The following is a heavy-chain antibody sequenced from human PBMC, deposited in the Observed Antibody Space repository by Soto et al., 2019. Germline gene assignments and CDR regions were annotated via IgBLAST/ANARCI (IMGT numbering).Heavy chain of an antibody. CDR2: IYSGGST. CDR3: ARAPGSSGYSDYFDY. Sequence: EVQLVESGGSLIQPGGSLRLSCAASGFTVSSSYMSWVRQAPGQGLEWVLVIYSGGSTYYADSVKGRSTISRDNSKNPLYLQMNSLRAEDTAVYYCARAPGSSGYSDYFDYWGQGTLVTVSS. V-gene: IGHV3-53*01. J-gene: IGHJ4*02. D-gene: IGHD3-22*01. CDR1: GFTVSSSY.